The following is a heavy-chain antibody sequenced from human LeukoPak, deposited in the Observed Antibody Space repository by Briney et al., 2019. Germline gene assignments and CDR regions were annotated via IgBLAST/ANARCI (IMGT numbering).Heavy chain of an antibody. CDR1: GFTFSSYW. J-gene: IGHJ3*01. D-gene: IGHD5-12*01. CDR3: ARLDIVATGAFDL. V-gene: IGHV3-66*01. CDR2: IYSGGST. Sequence: GGSLRLSCAASGFTFSSYWMHWVRQAPGKGLEWVSDIYSGGSTYYADSVKGRFTISRDNSKNTLYLQMNSLRAEDTAVYYCARLDIVATGAFDLWGQGTMVTVSS.